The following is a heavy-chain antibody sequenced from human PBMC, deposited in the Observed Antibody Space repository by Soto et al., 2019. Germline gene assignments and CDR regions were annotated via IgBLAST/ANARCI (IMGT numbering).Heavy chain of an antibody. V-gene: IGHV3-48*01. Sequence: GGSMRLSCAASGFTLSSCAMHWVRQAPGKGLEWVSYISSISSTIYYADSVKGRFTISRDNAKNSLYLHMNSLRAEDTAVYYCARATAAGWGQGTLVTVSS. CDR2: ISSISSTI. CDR3: ARATAAG. J-gene: IGHJ4*02. D-gene: IGHD6-25*01. CDR1: GFTLSSCA.